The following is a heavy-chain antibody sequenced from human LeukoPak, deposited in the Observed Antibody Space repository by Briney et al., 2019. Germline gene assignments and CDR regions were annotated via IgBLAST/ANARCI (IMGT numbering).Heavy chain of an antibody. J-gene: IGHJ4*02. V-gene: IGHV3-7*01. CDR3: ARVLSSSWYRD. D-gene: IGHD6-13*01. CDR1: GFTFSTYW. Sequence: GGSLRLSCAASGFTFSTYWMSWVRQAPGKGLEWVANIKQDGSETNYVDSVRGRFTISRDNAKKSLYLQMNSLRAEDTAVYYCARVLSSSWYRDWGQGTLVTVSS. CDR2: IKQDGSET.